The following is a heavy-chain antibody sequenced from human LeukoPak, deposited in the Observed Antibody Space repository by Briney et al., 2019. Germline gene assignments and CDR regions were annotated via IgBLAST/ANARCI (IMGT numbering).Heavy chain of an antibody. J-gene: IGHJ4*02. D-gene: IGHD5-12*01. V-gene: IGHV3-74*01. CDR1: GFTFSSCW. CDR2: INNDGSGT. Sequence: PGGSLRLSCAASGFTFSSCWMHWVRQTPGKGLVWVSRINNDGSGTSYADSVKDRFTISRDNAKSSLNLQMNSLRAEDTAVYYCVRDDMGGYDFGGQGTLVTVSS. CDR3: VRDDMGGYDF.